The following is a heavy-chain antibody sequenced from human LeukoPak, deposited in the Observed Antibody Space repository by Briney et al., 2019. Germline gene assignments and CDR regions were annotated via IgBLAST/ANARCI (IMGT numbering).Heavy chain of an antibody. CDR2: IYYSGST. J-gene: IGHJ4*02. CDR1: GGSIRGNSYY. Sequence: SETLSLTCTVSGGSIRGNSYYWGWIRQPPGKGLEWIGSIYYSGSTYYNPSLKSRVTISVDTSKNQFSLKLSSVTAADTAVYYCASISPLDMAVAGSPLGNWGQGTLVTVSS. V-gene: IGHV4-39*07. CDR3: ASISPLDMAVAGSPLGN. D-gene: IGHD6-19*01.